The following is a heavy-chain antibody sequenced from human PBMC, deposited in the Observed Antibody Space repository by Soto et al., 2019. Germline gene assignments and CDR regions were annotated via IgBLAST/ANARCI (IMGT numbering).Heavy chain of an antibody. Sequence: PGGSLRLSCAASGFTFSSYGMHWVRQAPGKRLEWVAVISYDGSNKYYADSVKGRFTISRDNSKNTLYLQMNSLRAEDTAVYYCAKDRSILLAVAGSDLIDYWGQGTLVTVSS. D-gene: IGHD6-19*01. CDR1: GFTFSSYG. CDR3: AKDRSILLAVAGSDLIDY. V-gene: IGHV3-30*18. CDR2: ISYDGSNK. J-gene: IGHJ4*02.